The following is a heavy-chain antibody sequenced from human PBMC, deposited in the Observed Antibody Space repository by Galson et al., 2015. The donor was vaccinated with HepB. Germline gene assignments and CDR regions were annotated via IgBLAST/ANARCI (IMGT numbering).Heavy chain of an antibody. CDR1: GYKFANFG. CDR2: INTHNGDT. CDR3: AKDYAVTTKSWFDP. V-gene: IGHV1-18*01. J-gene: IGHJ5*02. D-gene: IGHD4-17*01. Sequence: SVKVSCKASGYKFANFGISWVRQAPRQGLEWMGWINTHNGDTKYARKFLGRVTMTTDTSTTTAHMELRNLRYDDTALYYCAKDYAVTTKSWFDPWGQGTLVTVSS.